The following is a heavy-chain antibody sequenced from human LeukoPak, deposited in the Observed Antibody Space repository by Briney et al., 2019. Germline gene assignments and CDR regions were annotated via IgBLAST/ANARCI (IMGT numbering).Heavy chain of an antibody. Sequence: KPSETLSLTCAVYGGSFSGYYWSWIRQPPGKGLEWIGEINDSGSTNYNPSLKSRVTISVDTSKNQFSLKLSSVTAADTAVYYCARGRPYYYDSSFSYYFDYWGQGTLVTVSS. CDR1: GGSFSGYY. V-gene: IGHV4-34*01. D-gene: IGHD3-22*01. CDR2: INDSGST. CDR3: ARGRPYYYDSSFSYYFDY. J-gene: IGHJ4*02.